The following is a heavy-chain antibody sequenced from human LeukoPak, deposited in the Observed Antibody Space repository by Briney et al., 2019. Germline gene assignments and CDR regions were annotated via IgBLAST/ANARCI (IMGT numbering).Heavy chain of an antibody. CDR3: ATSDSSGYYFSYY. CDR1: GFTSSGYG. V-gene: IGHV3-21*01. CDR2: ITGSGSYT. Sequence: GGSLRLSCAASGFTSSGYGMNWVRQAPGEGLEWVSSITGSGSYTYYADSVKGRFTISRDSAKNSLYLQMNSLRAEDTAVYYCATSDSSGYYFSYYWGQGTLVTVSS. J-gene: IGHJ4*02. D-gene: IGHD3-22*01.